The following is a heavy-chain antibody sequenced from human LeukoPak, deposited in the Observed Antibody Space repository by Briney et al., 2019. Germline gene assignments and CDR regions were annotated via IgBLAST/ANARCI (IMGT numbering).Heavy chain of an antibody. CDR1: GFTFNTYG. V-gene: IGHV3-33*01. CDR2: IWYDGSDK. CDR3: ARASSRWARPFDY. Sequence: GGSLRLSCAASGFTFNTYGMNWVRQAPGKGLEWVAIIWYDGSDKYYAESVKGRFTISRDNSKNTMYLQVNSLRAEDTAVYYCARASSRWARPFDYWGQGTLVTVSS. J-gene: IGHJ4*02. D-gene: IGHD2-2*01.